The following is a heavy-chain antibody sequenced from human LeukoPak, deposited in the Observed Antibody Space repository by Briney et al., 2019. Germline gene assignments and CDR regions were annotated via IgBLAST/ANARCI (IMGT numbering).Heavy chain of an antibody. D-gene: IGHD1-14*01. V-gene: IGHV4-34*01. J-gene: IGHJ6*03. CDR1: GGSFSGYY. CDR2: INHSGST. CDR3: ARGRNYYYYYYMDV. Sequence: SETLSLTCAVDGGSFSGYYWSWIRQPPGKGLEWIGEINHSGSTNCNPSLKSRVTISVDTSKNQFSLKLSSVTAADTAVYYCARGRNYYYYYYMDVWGKGTTVTVSS.